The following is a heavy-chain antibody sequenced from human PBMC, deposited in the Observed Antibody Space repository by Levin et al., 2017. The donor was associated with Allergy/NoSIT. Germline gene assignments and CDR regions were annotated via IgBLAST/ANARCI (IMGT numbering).Heavy chain of an antibody. V-gene: IGHV3-33*01. D-gene: IGHD1-14*01. J-gene: IGHJ1*01. CDR1: GFTFSSYG. CDR3: ARDGPDAN. Sequence: GESLKISCVGSGFTFSSYGLHWIRQAPGKGLEWVAFIWYDGSNEHYADSVKGRFTISRDDSKNTLYLHMDSLQADDTDVYYCARDGPDANWGQGTLVTVSS. CDR2: IWYDGSNE.